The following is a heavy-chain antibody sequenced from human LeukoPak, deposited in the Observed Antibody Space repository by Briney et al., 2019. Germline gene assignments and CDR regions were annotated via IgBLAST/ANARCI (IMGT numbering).Heavy chain of an antibody. Sequence: PSETLSLTCTVSGGSISSYYWSWIRQHPGKGLEWIGYMIYSGYTHYNPSLKSRVTISVDTSNNQFFLKLSSVTAADTAVYYCARDAKYVWGNYRWFDPWGQGILVTVSS. CDR2: MIYSGYT. CDR1: GGSISSYY. J-gene: IGHJ5*02. V-gene: IGHV4-59*12. CDR3: ARDAKYVWGNYRWFDP. D-gene: IGHD3-16*02.